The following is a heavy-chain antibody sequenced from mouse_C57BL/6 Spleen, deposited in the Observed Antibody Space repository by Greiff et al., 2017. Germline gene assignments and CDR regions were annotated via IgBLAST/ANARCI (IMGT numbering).Heavy chain of an antibody. CDR3: ARSGYYGSSHFDY. D-gene: IGHD1-1*01. CDR2: INPGSGGT. V-gene: IGHV1-54*01. J-gene: IGHJ2*01. Sequence: VQLQQSGAELVRPGTSVKVSCKASGYAFTNYLIEWVKQRPGQGLEWIGVINPGSGGTNYNEKFKGKATLTADKSSSTAYMQLNSLTSEDSAVYFCARSGYYGSSHFDYWGQGTTLTVSS. CDR1: GYAFTNYL.